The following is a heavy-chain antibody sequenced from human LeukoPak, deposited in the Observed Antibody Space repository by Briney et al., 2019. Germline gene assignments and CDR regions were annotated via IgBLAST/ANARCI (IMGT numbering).Heavy chain of an antibody. CDR1: GFTFSDYY. CDR2: ISSDGTTI. CDR3: AKGSAIVFDAFDI. J-gene: IGHJ3*02. V-gene: IGHV3-11*01. Sequence: GGSLRLSCAASGFTFSDYYMSWILQAPGKGLEWLSYISSDGTTIQYADSVKGRFTISRDNAKNSLYLQMSSLRAEDTAVYYCAKGSAIVFDAFDIWGQGTMVTVSS. D-gene: IGHD2-15*01.